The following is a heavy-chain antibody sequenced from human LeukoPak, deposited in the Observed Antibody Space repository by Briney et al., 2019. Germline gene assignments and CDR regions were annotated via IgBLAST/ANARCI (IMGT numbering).Heavy chain of an antibody. CDR3: AKRPSDYGDYVSYFDY. CDR2: ISDDGRRK. Sequence: GGSLRLSCAASGFSFTIYGMRWVRQAPGKGLEWVGVISDDGRRKGYADSVKGRFTISRDNSKDTLYLQMNSLRAEDTAVYYCAKRPSDYGDYVSYFDYWGQGTLVTVSS. V-gene: IGHV3-30*18. D-gene: IGHD4-17*01. CDR1: GFSFTIYG. J-gene: IGHJ4*02.